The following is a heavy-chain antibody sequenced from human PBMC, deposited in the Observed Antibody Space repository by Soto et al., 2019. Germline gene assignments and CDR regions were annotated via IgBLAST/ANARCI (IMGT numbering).Heavy chain of an antibody. J-gene: IGHJ4*02. V-gene: IGHV1-3*01. Sequence: ASVKVSFKASGYTFSGYYIHWFRQAPGRWLEWMGWINPGNGNTKYSQQFQGRVIIDRDTSASTAYMELSSLRSEDTAVYYCARGGYFDSSNYLAYWGLGTLVTVSS. CDR2: INPGNGNT. D-gene: IGHD3-22*01. CDR3: ARGGYFDSSNYLAY. CDR1: GYTFSGYY.